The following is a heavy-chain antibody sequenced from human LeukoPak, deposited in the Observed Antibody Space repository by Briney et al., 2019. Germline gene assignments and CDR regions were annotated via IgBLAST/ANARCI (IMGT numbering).Heavy chain of an antibody. D-gene: IGHD3-22*01. J-gene: IGHJ4*02. CDR3: ARDDSSGYGY. V-gene: IGHV1-69*05. CDR2: IIPIFGTA. Sequence: SVKVSCKASGGTFSSYAISWVRQAPGQGLEWMGRIIPIFGTANYAQKFQGRVTITTDESTSTAYMGLSSLRSEDTAVYYCARDDSSGYGYWGQGTLVTVSS. CDR1: GGTFSSYA.